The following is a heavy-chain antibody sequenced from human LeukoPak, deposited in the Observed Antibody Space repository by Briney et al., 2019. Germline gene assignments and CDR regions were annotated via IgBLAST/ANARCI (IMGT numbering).Heavy chain of an antibody. V-gene: IGHV4-4*09. CDR3: ARLNFRGGEALHFDC. D-gene: IGHD3-16*01. J-gene: IGHJ4*02. CDR2: IHSDGTT. Sequence: SETLSLTCSVSGVSLTNYYWGWIRQPPGKGLEFIGYIHSDGTTNYDSSLQSRVAISLDTSKIQFSLRLYSVTAADTALYFCARLNFRGGEALHFDCWGQGTLVTVSS. CDR1: GVSLTNYY.